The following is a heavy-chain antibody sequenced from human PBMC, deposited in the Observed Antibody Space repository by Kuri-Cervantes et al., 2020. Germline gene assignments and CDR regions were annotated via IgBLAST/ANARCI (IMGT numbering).Heavy chain of an antibody. D-gene: IGHD3-22*01. J-gene: IGHJ6*02. Sequence: SETLSLTCAVSGGSISSGGYSWSWIRQPPGKGLEWIGYIYHSGSTYYNPSLKSRVTISVDTSKNQFSLKLSPVTAADTAVYYCATPASGYYSGGYYYGMDVWGQGTTVTVSS. V-gene: IGHV4-30-2*03. CDR1: GGSISSGGYS. CDR3: ATPASGYYSGGYYYGMDV. CDR2: IYHSGST.